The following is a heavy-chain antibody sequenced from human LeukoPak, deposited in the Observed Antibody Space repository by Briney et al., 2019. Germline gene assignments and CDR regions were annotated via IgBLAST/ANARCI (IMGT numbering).Heavy chain of an antibody. V-gene: IGHV3-53*01. J-gene: IGHJ4*02. Sequence: GGSLRLSCAASGFTVSSNYMSWVRQAPGKGLEWVSVIYSGGSTYYADSVKGRFTISRDNSKNTLYLQMNSLRAEDTAMYYCASALWFGESLDYWGQGTLVTVSS. D-gene: IGHD3-10*01. CDR3: ASALWFGESLDY. CDR2: IYSGGST. CDR1: GFTVSSNY.